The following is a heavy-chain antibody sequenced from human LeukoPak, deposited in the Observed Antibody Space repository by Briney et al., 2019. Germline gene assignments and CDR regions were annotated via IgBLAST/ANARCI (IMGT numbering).Heavy chain of an antibody. CDR3: ARDGSQWLVLGSSFDY. CDR2: ISGSSSYI. Sequence: PGGSLRLSCAASGFTFSSYSMNWVRQAPGKGLEWVSSISGSSSYIYYADSVKGRFTISRDNSKNTLYLQMNSLRAEDTAVYYCARDGSQWLVLGSSFDYWGQGTLVTVSS. D-gene: IGHD6-19*01. CDR1: GFTFSSYS. J-gene: IGHJ4*02. V-gene: IGHV3-21*01.